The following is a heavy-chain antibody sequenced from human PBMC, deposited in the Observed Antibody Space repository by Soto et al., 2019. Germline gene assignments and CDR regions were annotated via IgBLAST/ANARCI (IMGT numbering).Heavy chain of an antibody. D-gene: IGHD6-19*01. J-gene: IGHJ5*02. CDR1: GYSITAGGYY. Sequence: SETLSLTCFVSGYSITAGGYYWSWIRHHPGRGLEWIGSFYSSGSIIYNPSLRSRVSISGDTSSNQFSMSLTSVTAADTARYYCARMYSSGSGWFHPWGQGTLVTVSS. V-gene: IGHV4-31*03. CDR2: FYSSGSI. CDR3: ARMYSSGSGWFHP.